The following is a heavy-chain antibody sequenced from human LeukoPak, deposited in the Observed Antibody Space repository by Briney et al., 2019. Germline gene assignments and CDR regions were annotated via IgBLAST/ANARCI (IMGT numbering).Heavy chain of an antibody. CDR3: ARGGESHYYYYGMDV. CDR1: GGSISSGGYS. V-gene: IGHV4-30-2*01. Sequence: SETLSLTCAVSGGSISSGGYSWSWIRQPPGKGLEWTGYIYHSGSTYYNPSLKSRVTISVDRSKNQFSLKLSSVTAADTAVYYCARGGESHYYYYGMDVWGQGTTVTVSS. D-gene: IGHD4-17*01. J-gene: IGHJ6*02. CDR2: IYHSGST.